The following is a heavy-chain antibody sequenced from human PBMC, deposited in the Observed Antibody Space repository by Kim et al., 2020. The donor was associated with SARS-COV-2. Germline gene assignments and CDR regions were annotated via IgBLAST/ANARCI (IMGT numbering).Heavy chain of an antibody. CDR3: ARVKRNNWNRHDSFDI. Sequence: SPNSRVTITVDTSKNQFPLKLSSGTAADTAVYYCARVKRNNWNRHDSFDIWGQGTMVTVSS. V-gene: IGHV4-34*01. J-gene: IGHJ3*02. D-gene: IGHD1-20*01.